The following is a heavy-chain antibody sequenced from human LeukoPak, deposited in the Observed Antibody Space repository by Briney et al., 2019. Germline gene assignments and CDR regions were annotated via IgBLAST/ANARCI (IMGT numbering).Heavy chain of an antibody. CDR1: GFTFSSYS. V-gene: IGHV3-48*04. Sequence: GGSLRLSCAASGFTFSSYSMNWVRQAPGKGLEWVSHITSGSTSIYYADSVKGRFTISRDNAKNTLYLQMNSLRAEDTAVYYCARDATTLGIGGMDVWGKGTTVTVSS. CDR3: ARDATTLGIGGMDV. CDR2: ITSGSTSI. J-gene: IGHJ6*03. D-gene: IGHD1-14*01.